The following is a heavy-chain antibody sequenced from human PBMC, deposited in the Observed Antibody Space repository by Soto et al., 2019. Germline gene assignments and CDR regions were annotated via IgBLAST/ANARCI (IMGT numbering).Heavy chain of an antibody. D-gene: IGHD3-9*01. J-gene: IGHJ6*03. CDR2: VHNSGGT. CDR1: GVSINDHY. Sequence: LETLSLTWSVSGVSINDHYWAWIRQPPGKGLEWIGYVHNSGGTNYNPSLKSRVTMSLDTSKSQVSLKLTSVSAADTAVYYCARRNFAYDTSRVRFSFFMDVWGNGTTVTVSS. CDR3: ARRNFAYDTSRVRFSFFMDV. V-gene: IGHV4-59*11.